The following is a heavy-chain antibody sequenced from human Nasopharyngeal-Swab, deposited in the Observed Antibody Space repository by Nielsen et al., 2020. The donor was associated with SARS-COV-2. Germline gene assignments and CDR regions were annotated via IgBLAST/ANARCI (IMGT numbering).Heavy chain of an antibody. CDR2: INSDGSST. J-gene: IGHJ5*02. Sequence: GALKISCAASGFTFSSYWMHWVRQAPGKGLVWVSRINSDGSSTSYADSVKGRFTISRDSAKNTLYLQMNSLRAEDTAVYYCARVGYSSSPGGWFDPWGQGTLVTVSS. V-gene: IGHV3-74*01. CDR1: GFTFSSYW. CDR3: ARVGYSSSPGGWFDP. D-gene: IGHD6-6*01.